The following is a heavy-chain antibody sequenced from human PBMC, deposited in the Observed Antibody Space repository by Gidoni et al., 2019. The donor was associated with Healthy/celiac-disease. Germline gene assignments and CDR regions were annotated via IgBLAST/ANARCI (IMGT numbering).Heavy chain of an antibody. CDR3: ARGRSIAARPDYFDY. J-gene: IGHJ4*02. CDR2: LYHSGST. CDR1: GGSISSGGYS. V-gene: IGHV4-30-2*01. Sequence: QLQLQESGSGLVKPSQTLSLTCAVSGGSISSGGYSWSWIRQPPGKGLEWIGYLYHSGSTYYNPSLKSRVTISVDRSKNQFSLKLSSVTAADTAVYYCARGRSIAARPDYFDYWGQGTLVTVSS. D-gene: IGHD6-6*01.